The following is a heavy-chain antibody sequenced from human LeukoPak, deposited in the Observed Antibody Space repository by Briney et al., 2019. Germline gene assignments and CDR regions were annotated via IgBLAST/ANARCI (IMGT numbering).Heavy chain of an antibody. D-gene: IGHD6-19*01. J-gene: IGHJ4*02. CDR3: AKTGAGYSSGWSYLY. CDR2: INCNSGVT. CDR1: VYTFTSYY. Sequence: ASVTVSFKSSVYTFTSYYMHWVRQAPGQGLEWMGWINCNSGVTKYAQNFQDRVTMTRDTSISTAYMEVSRLTSDDTAVYYCAKTGAGYSSGWSYLYWGQGTLATVSS. V-gene: IGHV1-2*02.